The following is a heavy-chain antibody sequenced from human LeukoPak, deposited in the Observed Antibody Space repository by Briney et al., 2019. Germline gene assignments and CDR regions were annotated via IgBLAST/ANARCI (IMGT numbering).Heavy chain of an antibody. V-gene: IGHV1-18*01. CDR3: ARVDCSGGSCYSRVYYYYYGMDV. D-gene: IGHD2-15*01. Sequence: ASVKVSCKASGYTFTSYGISWVPQAPGQGLEWMGWISAYNGNTNYAQKLQGRVTMTTDTSTSTAYMELRSLRSDDTAVYYCARVDCSGGSCYSRVYYYYYGMDVWGQGTTVTVSS. J-gene: IGHJ6*02. CDR1: GYTFTSYG. CDR2: ISAYNGNT.